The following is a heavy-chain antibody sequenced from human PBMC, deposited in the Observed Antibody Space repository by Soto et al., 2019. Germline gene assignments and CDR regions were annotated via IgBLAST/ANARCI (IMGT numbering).Heavy chain of an antibody. D-gene: IGHD6-19*01. Sequence: GGSLRLSCTASGFTFSTYLMNWVRQAPGKGLEWVAIIRQDGSEKHYVDSVKGRFTISRDNAKNSLYLQMNNLRADDTAVYYCVRSNGWTPDSWGRGTLVTVSS. CDR3: VRSNGWTPDS. V-gene: IGHV3-7*01. CDR1: GFTFSTYL. CDR2: IRQDGSEK. J-gene: IGHJ4*02.